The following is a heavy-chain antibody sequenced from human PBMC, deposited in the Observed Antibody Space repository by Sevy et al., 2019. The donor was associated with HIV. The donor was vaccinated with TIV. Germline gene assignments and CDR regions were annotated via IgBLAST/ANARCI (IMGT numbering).Heavy chain of an antibody. Sequence: ASVKVSYKASGYTFTGYYMHWVRQAPGQGLEWMGWINPNSGGTNYAQKFQGRVTMTRDTSISTAYMELSRLRSDDTAVYYCARDLKARPYGMDVWGQGTTVTVSS. CDR2: INPNSGGT. CDR1: GYTFTGYY. CDR3: ARDLKARPYGMDV. J-gene: IGHJ6*02. V-gene: IGHV1-2*02. D-gene: IGHD6-6*01.